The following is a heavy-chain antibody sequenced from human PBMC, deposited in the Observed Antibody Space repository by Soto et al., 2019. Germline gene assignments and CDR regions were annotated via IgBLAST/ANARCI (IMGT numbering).Heavy chain of an antibody. V-gene: IGHV3-23*01. CDR3: AKDRIAAAEPYYYYYGMDV. D-gene: IGHD6-13*01. J-gene: IGHJ6*02. CDR1: GFTFSSYA. Sequence: GGSLRLSCAASGFTFSSYAMSWVRQAPGKGLEWVSAISGSGGSTYYADSVKGRFTISRDNSKNTLYLQMNSLRAEDTAVYYCAKDRIAAAEPYYYYYGMDVWGQGTTVTVSS. CDR2: ISGSGGST.